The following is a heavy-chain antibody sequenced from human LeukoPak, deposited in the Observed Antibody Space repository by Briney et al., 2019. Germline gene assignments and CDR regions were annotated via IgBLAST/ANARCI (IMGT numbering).Heavy chain of an antibody. CDR1: GFTFSSYA. V-gene: IGHV3-23*01. D-gene: IGHD3-22*01. Sequence: GGPLRLSCAASGFTFSSYAMSWVRQAPGKGLEWVSAISGSGGSTYYADSVKGRFTISRDNSKNTLYLQMNSLRAEDTAVYYCAKDRRYYYDSSGYYLDCWGQGTLVTVSS. J-gene: IGHJ4*02. CDR3: AKDRRYYYDSSGYYLDC. CDR2: ISGSGGST.